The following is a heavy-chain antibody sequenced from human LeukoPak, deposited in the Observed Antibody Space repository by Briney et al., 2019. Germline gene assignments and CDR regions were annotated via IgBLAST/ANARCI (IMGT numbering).Heavy chain of an antibody. D-gene: IGHD3-16*01. Sequence: GGSLRLSCAASGFTFSNYWMHWVRQVPEKGLVWVSRVNPDASSITYANSVKGRFTSSRDNAKNTLYLQMNRLRVEDTVVYYCARGGSYGDYWGQGILVTVSS. CDR3: ARGGSYGDY. CDR2: VNPDASSI. CDR1: GFTFSNYW. V-gene: IGHV3-74*01. J-gene: IGHJ4*02.